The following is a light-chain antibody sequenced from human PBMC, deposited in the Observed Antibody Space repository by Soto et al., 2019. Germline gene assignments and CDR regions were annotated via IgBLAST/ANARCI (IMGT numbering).Light chain of an antibody. CDR1: QSVGSS. CDR2: DAS. CDR3: QQRSSWPS. V-gene: IGKV3-11*01. Sequence: EIVLTQSPATLSSSPGERATLSCRASQSVGSSLAWYQQKSGQAPRLLIYDASNRASGLPARFSASGSGTDFTLTISSLEPEDFAVYYCQQRSSWPSFGGGTKVEIK. J-gene: IGKJ4*01.